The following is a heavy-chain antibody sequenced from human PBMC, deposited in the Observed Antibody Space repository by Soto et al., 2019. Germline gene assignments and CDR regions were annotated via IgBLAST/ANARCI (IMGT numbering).Heavy chain of an antibody. D-gene: IGHD5-12*01. CDR1: GFPFSSYS. CDR3: ARGPPMATITFFAY. J-gene: IGHJ4*02. CDR2: ISSSSYI. V-gene: IGHV3-21*02. Sequence: EGQLLESGGGLVKPGGSLRLSCAASGFPFSSYSMNWVRQAPGKGLEWVSSISSSSYIYYADSLQGRFTISRDNAKNSLYLQMNSLRAEDTAVYYCARGPPMATITFFAYWGQGTLVTVSS.